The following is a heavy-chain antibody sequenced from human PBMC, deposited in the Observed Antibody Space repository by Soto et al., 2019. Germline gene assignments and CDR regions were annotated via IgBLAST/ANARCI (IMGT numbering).Heavy chain of an antibody. CDR1: GGSISSDIYY. CDR2: IYYSGNT. Sequence: PSETLSLTCTVSGGSISSDIYYWGWIRQPPGKGLEWIGTIYYSGNTYYNPSLRSQVTISVDTSKNQFSLRLTSVTAADTAVYYCAKHTDFGSGSSWLGSDNMDTDAFDIWGQGTMVTVSS. V-gene: IGHV4-39*01. CDR3: AKHTDFGSGSSWLGSDNMDTDAFDI. J-gene: IGHJ3*02. D-gene: IGHD3-10*01.